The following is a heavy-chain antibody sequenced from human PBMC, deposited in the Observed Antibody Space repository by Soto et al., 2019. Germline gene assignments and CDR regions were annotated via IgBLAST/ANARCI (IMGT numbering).Heavy chain of an antibody. D-gene: IGHD2-21*02. V-gene: IGHV3-30-3*01. CDR2: ISYDGSNK. CDR3: ARESTYCGGDCYCDY. Sequence: QVQLVESGGGVVQPGRSLRLSCAASGFTFSSYAMHWVRQAPGKGLEWVAVISYDGSNKYYADSVKGRFTISRDNSKNPLYLQMNSLRAEDTAVYYCARESTYCGGDCYCDYWGQGTLVTVSS. J-gene: IGHJ4*02. CDR1: GFTFSSYA.